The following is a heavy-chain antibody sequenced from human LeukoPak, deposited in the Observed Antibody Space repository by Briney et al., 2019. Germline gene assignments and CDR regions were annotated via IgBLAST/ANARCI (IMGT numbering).Heavy chain of an antibody. CDR3: ARSVTYNWFDP. V-gene: IGHV1-2*02. D-gene: IGHD2-21*02. Sequence: ASVKVSCKTSGYVFINYYIHWVRLAPGQGLQWMGWINPKSGATNYAQSFQGRVALTTDTSISTAFMELSNLRPDDTAIYFCARSVTYNWFDPWGQGTRVTVTS. J-gene: IGHJ5*02. CDR1: GYVFINYY. CDR2: INPKSGAT.